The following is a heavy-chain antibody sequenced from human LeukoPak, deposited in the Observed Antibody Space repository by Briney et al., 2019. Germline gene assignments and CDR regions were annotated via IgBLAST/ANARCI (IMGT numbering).Heavy chain of an antibody. CDR3: ARLIVTKRIMDV. D-gene: IGHD4-11*01. V-gene: IGHV4-39*01. CDR2: IYYSGST. CDR1: GYSITSSYY. J-gene: IGHJ6*04. Sequence: SETLSLTCTVSGYSITSSYYWGWIRQPPGKGLEWIGSIYYSGSTYYNPSLKSRVTISVDTSKNQFSLKLSSVTAADTAVYYCARLIVTKRIMDVWGKGTTVTVSS.